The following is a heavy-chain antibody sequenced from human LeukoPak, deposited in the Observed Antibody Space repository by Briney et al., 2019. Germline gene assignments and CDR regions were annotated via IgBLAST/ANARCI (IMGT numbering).Heavy chain of an antibody. Sequence: SETLSLTCIVSGGSISSSSYYWGWIRQPPGKGLEWIRSIHYSGSTYYNPSLKSRITISVDTSKNQFSLKVSSVTAADTAVYYCARVFDSGSQAYFYYMDVWGKGTTVTIFS. CDR3: ARVFDSGSQAYFYYMDV. J-gene: IGHJ6*03. CDR2: IHYSGST. CDR1: GGSISSSSYY. V-gene: IGHV4-39*07. D-gene: IGHD3-10*01.